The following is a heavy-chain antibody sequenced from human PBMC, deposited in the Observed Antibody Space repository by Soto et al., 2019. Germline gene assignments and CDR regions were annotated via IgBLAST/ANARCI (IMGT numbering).Heavy chain of an antibody. CDR1: GFTFSTYA. CDR3: AKRPTSTGFGDPFDI. Sequence: EVQLLESGGDLVQPGGSLRLSCAASGFTFSTYAMSWVRQAPGKGLEWVSTISSSGGNTYYTESVKGRLTISRDNSKNKQYLQMNSLGAEDKAIYYCAKRPTSTGFGDPFDIWGQGTMVTVSS. J-gene: IGHJ3*02. D-gene: IGHD3-10*01. V-gene: IGHV3-23*01. CDR2: ISSSGGNT.